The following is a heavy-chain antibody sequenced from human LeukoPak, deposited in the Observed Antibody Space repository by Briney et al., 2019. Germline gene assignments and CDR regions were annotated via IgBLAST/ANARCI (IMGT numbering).Heavy chain of an antibody. CDR2: ISTSTSYT. Sequence: GGSLRLSCAASGFTVSSIYMGWIRQPPGKGLEWVSYISTSTSYTNYADSVKGRFSISRDNAKNSLSLQMNSLRAEDTALYYCARARLATGYYFDCWGQGTLVTVSS. CDR3: ARARLATGYYFDC. CDR1: GFTVSSIY. V-gene: IGHV3-11*05. D-gene: IGHD3-9*01. J-gene: IGHJ4*02.